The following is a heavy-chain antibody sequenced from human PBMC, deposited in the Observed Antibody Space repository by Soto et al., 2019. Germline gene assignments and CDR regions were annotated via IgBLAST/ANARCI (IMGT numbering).Heavy chain of an antibody. CDR2: ISYDGSNK. D-gene: IGHD2-15*01. CDR1: GFTFSSYA. Sequence: HPGGSLRLSCAASGFTFSSYAMHWVRQAPGKGLEWVAVISYDGSNKYYADSVKGRFTISRDNSKNTLYLQMNSLRAEDTAVYYCARDICREDSCFDYWGQGTLVTVSS. V-gene: IGHV3-30-3*01. J-gene: IGHJ4*02. CDR3: ARDICREDSCFDY.